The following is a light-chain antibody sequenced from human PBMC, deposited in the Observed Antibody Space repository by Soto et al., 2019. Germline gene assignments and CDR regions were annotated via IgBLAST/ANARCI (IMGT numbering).Light chain of an antibody. J-gene: IGKJ3*01. CDR2: AAS. CDR3: QQFDDYPFT. CDR1: KGIRND. V-gene: IGKV1-17*01. Sequence: TQSPSALYSTAGSAVTITCLASKGIRNDLGRYQQKPGKAPKRLISAASSLQSGVPSRFSGSGSGTEFTLTVSSLQPEDFATYYCQQFDDYPFTFGPGTQLDI.